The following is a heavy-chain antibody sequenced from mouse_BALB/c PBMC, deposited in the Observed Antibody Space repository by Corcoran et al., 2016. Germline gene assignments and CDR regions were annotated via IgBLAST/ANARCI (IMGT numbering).Heavy chain of an antibody. D-gene: IGHD1-1*01. J-gene: IGHJ2*01. V-gene: IGHV9-3-1*01. CDR1: GYTFTNYG. CDR2: INTYTGEP. Sequence: QIQLVQSGPELKKPGETVKISCKASGYTFTNYGMNWVKQAPGKGLKWMGWINTYTGEPTYADDFKGRFAFSLEASASTAYLQINNLKNEDTATYFCAITTVVDYWGQGTTLTVSS. CDR3: AITTVVDY.